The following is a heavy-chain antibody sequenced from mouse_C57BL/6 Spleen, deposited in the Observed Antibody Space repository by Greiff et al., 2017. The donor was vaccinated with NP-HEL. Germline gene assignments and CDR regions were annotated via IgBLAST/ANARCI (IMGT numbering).Heavy chain of an antibody. CDR1: GYTFTSYW. V-gene: IGHV1-64*01. CDR2: IHPNSGST. D-gene: IGHD1-1*01. J-gene: IGHJ2*01. CDR3: ARGLITTVGATNYFDY. Sequence: VQLQQPGAELVKPGASVKLSCKASGYTFTSYWMHWVKQRPGQGLEWIGMIHPNSGSTNYNEKFKSKATLTVDKSASTAYMQLSSLTSEDSAVYYGARGLITTVGATNYFDYWGQGTTLTVSS.